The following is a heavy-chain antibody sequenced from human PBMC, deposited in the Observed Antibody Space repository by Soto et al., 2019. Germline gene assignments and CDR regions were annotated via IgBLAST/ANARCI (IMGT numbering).Heavy chain of an antibody. Sequence: QITLKESGPSLVKPTETLTLTCTFSGFSLSSSGVGVAWIRQPPGKPLEWLALIYWDDDKYTSPSLKSRLTITKDTCKNQVVLLMTNMDPVDTATYFCVHLLTGGRFDSWGQGTLVTVSS. CDR1: GFSLSSSGVG. J-gene: IGHJ4*02. CDR3: VHLLTGGRFDS. D-gene: IGHD3-16*01. V-gene: IGHV2-5*02. CDR2: IYWDDDK.